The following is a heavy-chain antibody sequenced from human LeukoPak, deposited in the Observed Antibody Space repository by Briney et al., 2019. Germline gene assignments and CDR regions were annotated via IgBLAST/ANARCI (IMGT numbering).Heavy chain of an antibody. CDR1: GGSISSYY. V-gene: IGHV4-59*08. CDR2: IYYSGST. CDR3: ARLNYYDSSGYSSPHDAFDI. Sequence: PSETLSLTCTVSGGSISSYYWSWIRQPPGKGLEWIGYIYYSGSTNYNPSLKSRVTISVDTSKNQFSLKLSSVTAADTAVYYCARLNYYDSSGYSSPHDAFDIWGQGTMVTVSS. D-gene: IGHD3-22*01. J-gene: IGHJ3*02.